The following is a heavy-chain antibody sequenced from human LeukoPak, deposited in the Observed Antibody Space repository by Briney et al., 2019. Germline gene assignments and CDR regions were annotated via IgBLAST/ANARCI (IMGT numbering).Heavy chain of an antibody. CDR1: GFTFSSYS. V-gene: IGHV3-21*01. Sequence: GGSLRLSCAASGFTFSSYSMNWVRQAPGKGLEWVSSISSSSSYIYYADSVKGRFTISRDNAKNSLYLQMNSLRAEDTAVYYWARGIAAAGWGMDGWGQGTTVTVSS. D-gene: IGHD6-13*01. J-gene: IGHJ6*02. CDR3: ARGIAAAGWGMDG. CDR2: ISSSSSYI.